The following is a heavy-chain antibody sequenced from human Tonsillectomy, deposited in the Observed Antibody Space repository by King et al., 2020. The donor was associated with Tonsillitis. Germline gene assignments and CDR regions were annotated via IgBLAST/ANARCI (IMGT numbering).Heavy chain of an antibody. Sequence: VQLVESGGGVVQPGRSLRLSCAASGFTFSNYPMHWVRQSPGKGLEWVAVISYDGDNKYYADSVKGRFTIPRDNFNNTLFLQMSSLRTEDTALYYCARSAALRFLSPEDYYGMDVWGQGTTVTVSS. D-gene: IGHD3-3*01. CDR1: GFTFSNYP. CDR2: ISYDGDNK. V-gene: IGHV3-30-3*01. CDR3: ARSAALRFLSPEDYYGMDV. J-gene: IGHJ6*02.